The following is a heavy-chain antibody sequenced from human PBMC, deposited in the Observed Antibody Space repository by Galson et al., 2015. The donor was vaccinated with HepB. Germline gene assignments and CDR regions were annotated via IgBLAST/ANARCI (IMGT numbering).Heavy chain of an antibody. J-gene: IGHJ4*02. D-gene: IGHD2-2*01. V-gene: IGHV3-49*03. CDR3: TRFREYQLLFGY. Sequence: SLRLSCAASGFTFGDYAMSWFRQAPGKGLECVGFIRSKAYGGTTEYAASVKGRFTISRDDSKSIAYLQMNSLKTEDTAVYYCTRFREYQLLFGYWGQGTLVTVSS. CDR2: IRSKAYGGTT. CDR1: GFTFGDYA.